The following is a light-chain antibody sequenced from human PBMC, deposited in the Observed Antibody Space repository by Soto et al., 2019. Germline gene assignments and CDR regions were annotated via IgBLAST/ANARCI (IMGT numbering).Light chain of an antibody. V-gene: IGKV3-11*01. CDR1: QSVSSS. Sequence: EIVLTQSPGTLSLSPGERATLSCRASQSVSSSLAWYQQKPGQAPRLLIYGASNGAAGIPARFSGTGSGTDFTLTISSLEPDDFAVYYCQQRYNWPLTFGGGTKV. J-gene: IGKJ4*01. CDR2: GAS. CDR3: QQRYNWPLT.